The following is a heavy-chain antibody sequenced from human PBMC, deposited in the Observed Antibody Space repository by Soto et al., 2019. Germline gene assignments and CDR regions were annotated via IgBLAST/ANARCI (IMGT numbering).Heavy chain of an antibody. V-gene: IGHV1-69*13. CDR1: GGTFSSYA. Sequence: GASVKVSCKASGGTFSSYAISWVRQAPGQGLEWMGGIIPIFGTANYAQKFQGRVTITADESTSTAYMELSSLRSEDTAVYYRARARYYDFGSGWGLVWGGGSWGQGTLVTVSS. CDR2: IIPIFGTA. J-gene: IGHJ4*02. D-gene: IGHD3-3*01. CDR3: ARARYYDFGSGWGLVWGGGS.